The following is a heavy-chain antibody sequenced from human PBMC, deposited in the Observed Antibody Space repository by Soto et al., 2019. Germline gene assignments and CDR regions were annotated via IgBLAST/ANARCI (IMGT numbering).Heavy chain of an antibody. CDR2: ISYDGSNK. V-gene: IGHV3-30-3*01. CDR1: GFTFSSYA. D-gene: IGHD3-10*01. CDR3: ARDAWGDYGEFNPGDLYYYYGMDV. J-gene: IGHJ6*02. Sequence: GGSLRLSCAASGFTFSSYAMHWVRQAPGKGLEWVAVISYDGSNKYYADSVKGRFTISRDNSKNTLYLQMNSLRAEDTAVYYCARDAWGDYGEFNPGDLYYYYGMDVWGQGTTVTVSS.